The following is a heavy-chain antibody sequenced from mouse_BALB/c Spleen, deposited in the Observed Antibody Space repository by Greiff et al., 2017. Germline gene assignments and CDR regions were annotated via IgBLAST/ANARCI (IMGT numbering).Heavy chain of an antibody. CDR3: ARSKSSYGYFDV. CDR1: GFTFSSFG. CDR2: ISSGSSTI. V-gene: IGHV5-17*02. J-gene: IGHJ1*01. D-gene: IGHD1-1*01. Sequence: EVKVVESGGGLVQPGGSRKLSCAASGFTFSSFGMHWVRQAPEKGLEWVAYISSGSSTIYYADTVKGRFTISRDNPKNTLFLQMTSLRSEDTAMYYCARSKSSYGYFDVWGAGTTVTVSS.